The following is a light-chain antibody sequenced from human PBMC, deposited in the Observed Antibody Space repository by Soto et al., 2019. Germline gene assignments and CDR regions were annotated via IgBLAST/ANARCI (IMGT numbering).Light chain of an antibody. CDR1: QRIDNY. CDR3: QQTDSTPFT. CDR2: AAS. V-gene: IGKV1-39*01. Sequence: IQMTQSPASLSAAVGDRVTITCRASQRIDNYLNWYHQKPGKGPKLLIYAASNLQTGVPSRFSGSGSGTDFTLTISNLQPEDFATYSCQQTDSTPFTFGPGAKVHIK. J-gene: IGKJ3*01.